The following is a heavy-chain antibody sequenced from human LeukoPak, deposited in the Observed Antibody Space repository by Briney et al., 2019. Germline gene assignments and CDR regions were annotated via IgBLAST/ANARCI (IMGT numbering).Heavy chain of an antibody. V-gene: IGHV3-23*01. Sequence: GGALRLSCAASGFTLTNYFRSWVRQPPGKGVEWVSTISAGRGDTYYADSVKGRFTVSRDNSKDTLFLQMNSLRAGGTAQYYSVTYCSDA. CDR3: VTYCSDA. J-gene: IGHJ3*01. CDR1: GFTLTNYF. CDR2: ISAGRGDT. D-gene: IGHD2-15*01.